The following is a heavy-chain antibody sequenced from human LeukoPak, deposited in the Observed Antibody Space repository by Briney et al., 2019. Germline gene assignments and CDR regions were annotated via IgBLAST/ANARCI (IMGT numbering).Heavy chain of an antibody. D-gene: IGHD2-8*01. CDR3: AKRATIVLMVYAIDWFDY. J-gene: IGHJ4*02. CDR1: GFTFSSYA. Sequence: GGSLRLSCAASGFTFSSYAMSWVRPAPGKGLEWVSAISGSGGSTYYADSVKGRFTISRDNSKNTLYLQMSSLRAEDTAVYYCAKRATIVLMVYAIDWFDYWGQGTLVTVSS. CDR2: ISGSGGST. V-gene: IGHV3-23*01.